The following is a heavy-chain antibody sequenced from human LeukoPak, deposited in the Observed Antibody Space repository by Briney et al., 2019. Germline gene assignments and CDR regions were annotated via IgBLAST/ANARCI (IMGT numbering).Heavy chain of an antibody. D-gene: IGHD6-6*01. CDR2: IDPSDSYT. Sequence: GESLQISCKGSGYSFTSYWISGVRQMPGKGLEWMERIDPSDSYTNYSPSFQGHVTISADNSISTAYLQWSSLKASDTAMYYCARIELVPGEAYYYYGMDVWGQGTTVIVSS. V-gene: IGHV5-10-1*01. CDR1: GYSFTSYW. J-gene: IGHJ6*02. CDR3: ARIELVPGEAYYYYGMDV.